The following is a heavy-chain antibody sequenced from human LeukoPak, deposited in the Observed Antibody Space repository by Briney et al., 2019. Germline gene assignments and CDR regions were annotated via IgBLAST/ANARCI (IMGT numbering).Heavy chain of an antibody. CDR3: ARVNYDYVWGSYRLKYYFDY. J-gene: IGHJ4*02. V-gene: IGHV3-48*01. D-gene: IGHD3-16*02. CDR2: ISSSSSTI. CDR1: GFTFSSYS. Sequence: GGSLRLSCAASGFTFSSYSMNWVRQAPGKGLEWVSYISSSSSTIYYADSVKGRFTISRDNAKNSLYLQMNSLRAEDTALYYCARVNYDYVWGSYRLKYYFDYWGQGTLVTVSS.